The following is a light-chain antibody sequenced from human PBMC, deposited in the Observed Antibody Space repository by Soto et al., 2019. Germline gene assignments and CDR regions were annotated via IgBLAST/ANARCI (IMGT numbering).Light chain of an antibody. Sequence: EIVMTQSPATLSVSPGERATLSCRASQSVSNNYLAWYQQKPGQAPRPLIYGASNRATGIPDRFSGSGSGTDFTLTISRLEPEDFAVYYCQQYGDSPLTFGQGTRLEIK. CDR2: GAS. CDR1: QSVSNNY. V-gene: IGKV3-20*01. CDR3: QQYGDSPLT. J-gene: IGKJ5*01.